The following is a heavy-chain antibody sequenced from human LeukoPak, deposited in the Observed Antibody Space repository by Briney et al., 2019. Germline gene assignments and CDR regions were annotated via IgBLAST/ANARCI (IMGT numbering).Heavy chain of an antibody. J-gene: IGHJ6*03. CDR1: GGSISSYY. CDR3: ARAGFGIVVVPAARDYYYCYMDV. CDR2: IYYSGST. D-gene: IGHD2-2*01. V-gene: IGHV4-59*01. Sequence: SETLSLTCSVSGGSISSYYWSWIRQPPGKGLEWIGYIYYSGSTNYNPSLKSRVTISVDTSKNQFSLKLSSVTAADTAVYYCARAGFGIVVVPAARDYYYCYMDVWGKGTTVTVSS.